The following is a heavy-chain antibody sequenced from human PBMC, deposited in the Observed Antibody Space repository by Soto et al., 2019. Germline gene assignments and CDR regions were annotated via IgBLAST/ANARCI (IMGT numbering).Heavy chain of an antibody. Sequence: GGSLRLSCAASGFTFSIYAMSWVRQAPGKGLEWVSAISGSGGSTYYADSVKGRFTISRDNSKNTLYLQMNSLRAEDTAVYYCGKRVQLPQGAYYDYGMDGWGQGTTVTVSS. D-gene: IGHD2-2*01. V-gene: IGHV3-23*01. J-gene: IGHJ6*02. CDR1: GFTFSIYA. CDR3: GKRVQLPQGAYYDYGMDG. CDR2: ISGSGGST.